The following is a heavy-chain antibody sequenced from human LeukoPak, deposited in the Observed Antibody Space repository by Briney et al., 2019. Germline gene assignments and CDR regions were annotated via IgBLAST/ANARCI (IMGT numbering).Heavy chain of an antibody. Sequence: GESLRLSCAASGLAVSSKYMTWVRQAPGKGMEWVSVIYSDGSTVYTDSVKGRFTISRDNAKNTLYLQMNSLRAEDTAVYYCARGPWDYWGQGTLVTVSS. CDR3: ARGPWDY. CDR1: GLAVSSKY. J-gene: IGHJ4*02. CDR2: IYSDGST. V-gene: IGHV3-53*05.